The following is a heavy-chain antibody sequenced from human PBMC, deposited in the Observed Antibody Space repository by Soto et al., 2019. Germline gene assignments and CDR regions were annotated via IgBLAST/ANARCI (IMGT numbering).Heavy chain of an antibody. Sequence: EVQLLESGGGLVQPGGSLRLSCAASGFTFSSYAMSWVRQAPGKGLEWVSAISGSGGSTYYADSVKGRFTISRDNSKNTLYQQMNSLRAEDTAVYYCAKALSYYNSSGYYPFDYWGQGTLVTVSS. CDR2: ISGSGGST. CDR1: GFTFSSYA. J-gene: IGHJ4*02. CDR3: AKALSYYNSSGYYPFDY. D-gene: IGHD3-22*01. V-gene: IGHV3-23*01.